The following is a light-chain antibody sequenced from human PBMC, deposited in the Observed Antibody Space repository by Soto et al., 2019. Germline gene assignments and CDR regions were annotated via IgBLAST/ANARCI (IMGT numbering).Light chain of an antibody. CDR1: QSVSSSY. J-gene: IGKJ5*01. Sequence: EIVLTQSPGTLSLSPGERATLSCRASQSVSSSYLAWYQQKPGQAPRLLIYGASTRATGIAPRFRGSGSGTDFTLTISSVEPEDFAVYICQQRSNWPPTFGQGTRLEN. V-gene: IGKV3D-20*02. CDR3: QQRSNWPPT. CDR2: GAS.